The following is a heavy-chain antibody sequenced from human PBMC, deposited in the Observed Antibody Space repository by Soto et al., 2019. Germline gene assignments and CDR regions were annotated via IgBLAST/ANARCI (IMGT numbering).Heavy chain of an antibody. J-gene: IGHJ5*02. CDR2: IYSSGST. CDR1: AGSITSSSSY. D-gene: IGHD5-12*01. V-gene: IGHV4-39*01. Sequence: QLQLQESGPRLVKPAETLSLTCTVSAGSITSSSSYLGWIREPPGKGLEWIGYIYSSGSTNYKPSIKSRVTLSVDTHKYQFALKANSLAAADPSVYYCARQPRGPATTTSLIHWFDPWGPGVLVTASS. CDR3: ARQPRGPATTTSLIHWFDP.